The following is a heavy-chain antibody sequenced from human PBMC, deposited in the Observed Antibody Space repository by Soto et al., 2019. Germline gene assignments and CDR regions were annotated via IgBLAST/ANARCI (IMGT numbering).Heavy chain of an antibody. D-gene: IGHD2-15*01. CDR2: IYYSGST. Sequence: QVQLQESGPGLVKPSQTLSLTCTVSGGSISSDDHYWSWIRQPPGKGLEWIGYIYYSGSTHYNPSLKSRITISVDTSKNQFSLKLSSVTAADTAVYYCARVPLYRKVIAATFYFDYWGQGTLVTVSS. J-gene: IGHJ4*02. CDR1: GGSISSDDHY. V-gene: IGHV4-30-4*01. CDR3: ARVPLYRKVIAATFYFDY.